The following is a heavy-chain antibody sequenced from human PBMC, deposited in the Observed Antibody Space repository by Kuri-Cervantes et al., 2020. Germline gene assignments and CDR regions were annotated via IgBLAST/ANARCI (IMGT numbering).Heavy chain of an antibody. CDR2: ISSSSSYI. V-gene: IGHV3-21*01. D-gene: IGHD3-22*01. CDR1: GFTFSSYS. J-gene: IGHJ4*02. CDR3: ARDEYYYDSSGYSLPY. Sequence: LSLTCAASGFTFSSYSMNWVRQAPGKGLEWVSSISSSSSYIYYADSVKGRLTISRDNAKNSLYLQMNSLRAEDTAVYYCARDEYYYDSSGYSLPYWDQGTLVTVSS.